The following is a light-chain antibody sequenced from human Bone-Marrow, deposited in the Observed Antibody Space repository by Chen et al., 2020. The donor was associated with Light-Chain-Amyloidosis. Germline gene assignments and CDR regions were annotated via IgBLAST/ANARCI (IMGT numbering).Light chain of an antibody. CDR1: DLPTKY. CDR2: GDT. CDR3: QSADSSGTYEVI. J-gene: IGLJ2*01. V-gene: IGLV3-25*03. Sequence: SYELTQPPSVSVSPGQTARITCSGDDLPTKYAYWYQQKPGQAPVLVIHGDTERPSGISERFSGSSSGTAAPLTISGVQAADEAAYHCQSADSSGTYEVIFGGGTKLTVL.